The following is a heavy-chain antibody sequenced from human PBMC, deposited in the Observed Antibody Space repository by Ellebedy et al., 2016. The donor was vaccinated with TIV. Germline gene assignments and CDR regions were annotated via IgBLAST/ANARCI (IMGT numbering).Heavy chain of an antibody. D-gene: IGHD3-10*01. J-gene: IGHJ4*02. Sequence: GESLKISXAAPGFIFSSNWMSWVRQAPGKGLEWVANIKHDGTEKYYVDSVKGRFTISRDNAKNSLYLQMNSLRAEDTAVYYCVREDNTVVRGFNVRGNDFWGQGTLVTVSS. V-gene: IGHV3-7*01. CDR2: IKHDGTEK. CDR3: VREDNTVVRGFNVRGNDF. CDR1: GFIFSSNW.